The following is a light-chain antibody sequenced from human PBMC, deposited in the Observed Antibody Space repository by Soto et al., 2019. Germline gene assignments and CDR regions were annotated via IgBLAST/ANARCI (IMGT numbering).Light chain of an antibody. CDR1: QSISSW. CDR2: DAS. CDR3: QQYNRYSLT. Sequence: DSQMTQSPSTLSASVGDRVTITCRASQSISSWLAWYQQKPGKAPKLLIYDASSLESGVPSRFSGSGSDTEFTLTIHNLQPDDFATDNCQQYNRYSLTFGGGTKGEI. J-gene: IGKJ4*01. V-gene: IGKV1-5*01.